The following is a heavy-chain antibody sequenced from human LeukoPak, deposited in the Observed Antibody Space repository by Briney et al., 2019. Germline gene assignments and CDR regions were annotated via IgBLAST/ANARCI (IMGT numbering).Heavy chain of an antibody. D-gene: IGHD6-13*01. CDR3: AHRGLAAAGTFDY. Sequence: SGPTLANPTQILTLTCTFSGFSLSTSGVGVGWIRQPPGKALEWLALINWDDDKRYRPSLKSRLPTTSANSKNQMVITMTNLDSMDTATYYCAHRGLAAAGTFDYWGQGTLVTVSS. J-gene: IGHJ4*02. CDR1: GFSLSTSGVG. V-gene: IGHV2-5*02. CDR2: INWDDDK.